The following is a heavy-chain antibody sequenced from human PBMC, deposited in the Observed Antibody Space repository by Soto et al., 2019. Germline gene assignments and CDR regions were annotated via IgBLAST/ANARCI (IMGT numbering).Heavy chain of an antibody. CDR1: GYTLTNYG. J-gene: IGHJ3*02. V-gene: IGHV1-18*04. D-gene: IGHD5-12*01. CDR3: ATEGPSKSGNLYAVDI. Sequence: QAQLVQSGAEVKKSGASVRVSCKASGYTLTNYGVTWVRQAPGQGLEWLGRFTPYKADTNSAQNRQGEVTMTTDTSTNTAYLELKSLRYDDTAVYFCATEGPSKSGNLYAVDIWGQGRMVTVSA. CDR2: FTPYKADT.